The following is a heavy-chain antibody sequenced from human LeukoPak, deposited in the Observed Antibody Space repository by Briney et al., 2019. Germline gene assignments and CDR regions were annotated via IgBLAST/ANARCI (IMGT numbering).Heavy chain of an antibody. CDR1: GGSISSSSYF. CDR3: ARRNRWELLDF. CDR2: IYCSGNT. Sequence: PSETLSLTCTVSGGSISSSSYFWGWIRQPPGKGLEWIGSIYCSGNTYYNPSLKSRVTISLNTSKNQFSLKLSSVTAADTAVYYCARRNRWELLDFWGQGTLVTVSS. J-gene: IGHJ4*02. V-gene: IGHV4-39*01. D-gene: IGHD1-26*01.